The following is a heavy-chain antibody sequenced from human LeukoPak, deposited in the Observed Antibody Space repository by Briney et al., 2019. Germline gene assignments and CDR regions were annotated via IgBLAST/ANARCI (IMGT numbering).Heavy chain of an antibody. CDR3: ARVEGP. J-gene: IGHJ4*02. CDR2: INHNGNVN. V-gene: IGHV3-7*03. Sequence: GGSLSLSCAASGFTFSSYWMNRARQAPGKGLEWVASINHNGNVNYYVDSVKGRFTISRDNAKNSLYLQMSNLRAEDTAVYYCARVEGPWGQGTLVTVSS. CDR1: GFTFSSYW.